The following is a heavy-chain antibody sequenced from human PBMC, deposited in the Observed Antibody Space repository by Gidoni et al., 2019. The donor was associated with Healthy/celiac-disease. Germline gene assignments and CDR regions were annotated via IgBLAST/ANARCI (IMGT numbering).Heavy chain of an antibody. CDR1: GLSFSSYA. CDR3: APGADDVYYFDY. V-gene: IGHV3-23*01. CDR2: ISGSGGST. J-gene: IGHJ4*02. Sequence: EVQLLESGGGLVQPGGSLRLSCAASGLSFSSYAMSWVRQAPGKGLECVSSISGSGGSTYYADSVKGRFTISRDNSKNTLYLQMNSLRAEDTAVYYCAPGADDVYYFDYWGQGTLVTVSS. D-gene: IGHD1-1*01.